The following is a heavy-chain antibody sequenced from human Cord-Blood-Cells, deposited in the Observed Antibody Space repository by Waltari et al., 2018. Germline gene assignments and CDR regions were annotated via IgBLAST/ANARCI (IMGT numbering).Heavy chain of an antibody. V-gene: IGHV4-39*01. CDR2: IYYSGST. D-gene: IGHD4-17*01. J-gene: IGHJ4*02. CDR3: ARHPDYGDYVSYYFDY. Sequence: QLQLQESGPGLVKPSETLSLTCTVSGGSISSSSYHWGWIRQPPGKGLEWIGSIYYSGSTYYNPSLKSRVTISVDTSKNQFSLKLSSVTAADTAVYYCARHPDYGDYVSYYFDYWGQGTLVTVSS. CDR1: GGSISSSSYH.